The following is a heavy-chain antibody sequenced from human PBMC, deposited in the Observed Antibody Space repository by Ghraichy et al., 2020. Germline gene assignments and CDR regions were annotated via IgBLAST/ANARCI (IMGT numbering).Heavy chain of an antibody. J-gene: IGHJ3*02. D-gene: IGHD3-16*01. CDR2: IVVGSGNT. Sequence: SVKVSCKASGFTFTSSAVQWVRQARGQRLEWIGWIVVGSGNTNYAQKFQERVTITRDMSTSTAYMELSSLRSEDTAVYYCAADGGITFGGEISPFDAFDIWGQGTMVTVSS. CDR3: AADGGITFGGEISPFDAFDI. V-gene: IGHV1-58*01. CDR1: GFTFTSSA.